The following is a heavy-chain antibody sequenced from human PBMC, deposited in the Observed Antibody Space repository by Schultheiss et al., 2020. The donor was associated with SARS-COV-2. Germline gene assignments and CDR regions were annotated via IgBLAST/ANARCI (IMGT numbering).Heavy chain of an antibody. V-gene: IGHV1-18*01. Sequence: ASVKVSCKASGYTFTSYGISWVRQAPGQGLEWMGWISAYNGNTNYAQKLQGRVTMTTDTSTSTAYMELRSLRSDDTAVYYCARATYSSSSVQSYYYYGMDVWGQGTTVTVSS. D-gene: IGHD6-6*01. CDR2: ISAYNGNT. CDR1: GYTFTSYG. CDR3: ARATYSSSSVQSYYYYGMDV. J-gene: IGHJ6*02.